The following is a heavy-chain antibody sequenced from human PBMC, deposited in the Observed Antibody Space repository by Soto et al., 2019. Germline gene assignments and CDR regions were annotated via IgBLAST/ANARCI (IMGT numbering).Heavy chain of an antibody. D-gene: IGHD2-15*01. J-gene: IGHJ4*02. CDR3: ARHTPAISISDH. CDR2: IYYSGST. V-gene: IGHV4-39*01. CDR1: GGSISSYY. Sequence: SETLSLTCTVSGGSISSYYWGWIRQPPGKGLEWIGSIYYSGSTYYNPSLNSRVTISVDTSKNQFSLKLSSVTAAYTAVYYCARHTPAISISDHWGQGTLVTVSS.